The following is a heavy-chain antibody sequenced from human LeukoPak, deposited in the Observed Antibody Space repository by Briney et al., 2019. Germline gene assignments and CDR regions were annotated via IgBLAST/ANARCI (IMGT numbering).Heavy chain of an antibody. D-gene: IGHD2-2*01. V-gene: IGHV3-48*04. CDR3: ARGYQLLSWFDP. CDR2: ISSSGSTI. Sequence: GGSLRLSCAASGFTFNNYNMNWVRQAPGKGLEWVSYISSSGSTIYYADSVKGRFTISRDNAKNSLYLQMNSLRAEDTAVYYCARGYQLLSWFDPWGQGALVTVSS. CDR1: GFTFNNYN. J-gene: IGHJ5*02.